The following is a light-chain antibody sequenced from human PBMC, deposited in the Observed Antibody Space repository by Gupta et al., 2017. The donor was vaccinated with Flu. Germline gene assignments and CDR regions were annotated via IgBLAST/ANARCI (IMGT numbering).Light chain of an antibody. Sequence: VVVTPSPLFLPVTLGQPASIYCRSSLGLVYSDGSTYLHWFQQRPGQSPRRLIYNVSKRESGVPDRFSGSGSGTDFTLRISRVEAEDVGVYYCMQGAHWPWAFGQGTKVEIE. CDR3: MQGAHWPWA. CDR2: NVS. J-gene: IGKJ1*01. V-gene: IGKV2-30*01. CDR1: LGLVYSDGSTY.